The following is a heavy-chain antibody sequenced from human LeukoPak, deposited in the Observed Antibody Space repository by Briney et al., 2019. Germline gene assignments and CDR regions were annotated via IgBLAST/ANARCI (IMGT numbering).Heavy chain of an antibody. D-gene: IGHD5-18*01. V-gene: IGHV4-38-2*02. J-gene: IGHJ4*02. CDR3: ARDGDIYSYGYLYFDY. Sequence: SETLSLTCTVSGYSINNGYYWGWIRQPPGKGLEWIGSMYHIGSTYYNPSLKSRVTISVDTSKNQVSLKLSSVTAADTAVYYCARDGDIYSYGYLYFDYWGQGTLVTVSS. CDR2: MYHIGST. CDR1: GYSINNGYY.